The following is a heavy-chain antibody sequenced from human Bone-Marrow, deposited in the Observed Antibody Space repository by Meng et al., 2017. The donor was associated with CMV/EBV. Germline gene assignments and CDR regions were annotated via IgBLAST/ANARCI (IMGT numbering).Heavy chain of an antibody. J-gene: IGHJ4*02. CDR1: GFTFSSYA. CDR2: ISGSGGST. D-gene: IGHD3-16*01. Sequence: GESLKISCAASGFTFSSYAMSWVRQAPGKGLEWVSAISGSGGSTYYADSVKGRFTISRDNSKNTLYLQMNSLRAEDTAVYYCAKVWGGRKGDYWGQGTPVTVSS. CDR3: AKVWGGRKGDY. V-gene: IGHV3-23*01.